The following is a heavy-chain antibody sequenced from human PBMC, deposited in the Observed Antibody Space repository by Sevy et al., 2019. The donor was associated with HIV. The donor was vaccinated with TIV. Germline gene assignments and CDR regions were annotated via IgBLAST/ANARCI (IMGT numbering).Heavy chain of an antibody. D-gene: IGHD6-19*01. CDR2: IGSTGPTI. V-gene: IGHV3-48*02. J-gene: IGHJ4*02. Sequence: GGSLRLSCVASGFTFSRYSMNWVRQAPGKGLEWVSNIGSTGPTIYYADSVKGRFTISRENAKNSLYLQMNSPREEDTAVYYCARPGSGWFEFDSWGQGTLVTVSS. CDR3: ARPGSGWFEFDS. CDR1: GFTFSRYS.